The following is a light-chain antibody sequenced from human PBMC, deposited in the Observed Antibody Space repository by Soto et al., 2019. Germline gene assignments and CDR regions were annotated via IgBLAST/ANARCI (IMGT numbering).Light chain of an antibody. V-gene: IGKV1-5*01. J-gene: IGKJ3*01. CDR1: QRVYNW. CDR3: QQYNSYLS. Sequence: IEMTQYPSTVSASVGARVTITCRASQRVYNWLAWYQQKPGKAPKLLISSVSTLESGVPSRFSGSGSGTEFTLAISSLQPEYLGTYYCQQYNSYLSFGPGTKVEI. CDR2: SVS.